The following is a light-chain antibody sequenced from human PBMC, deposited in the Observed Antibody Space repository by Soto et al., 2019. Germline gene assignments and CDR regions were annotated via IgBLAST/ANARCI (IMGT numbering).Light chain of an antibody. CDR1: QTIIRY. CDR2: AAS. J-gene: IGKJ3*01. CDR3: QQCYSTLFT. V-gene: IGKV1-39*01. Sequence: DIQMTQSPSSLSAFVGDRVTITCRASQTIIRYLNWYQQKPGRAPNLLIYAASSLQSGVPSRFSGSGSGTEFTLTITSLQPEDFATYYCQQCYSTLFTFGPGTKVEIK.